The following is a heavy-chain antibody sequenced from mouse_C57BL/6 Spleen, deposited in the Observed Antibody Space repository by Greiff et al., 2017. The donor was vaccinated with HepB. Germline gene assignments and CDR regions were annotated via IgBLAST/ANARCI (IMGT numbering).Heavy chain of an antibody. CDR3: AREGSYYGSSYGYFDV. D-gene: IGHD1-1*01. CDR1: GYAFSSSW. CDR2: IYPGDGDT. J-gene: IGHJ1*03. Sequence: QVQLQQSGPELVKPGASVKISCKASGYAFSSSWMNWVKQRPGKGLEWIGRIYPGDGDTNYNGKFKGKATLTADKSSSTAYMQLSSLTSEDSAVYSCAREGSYYGSSYGYFDVWGTGTTVTVSS. V-gene: IGHV1-82*01.